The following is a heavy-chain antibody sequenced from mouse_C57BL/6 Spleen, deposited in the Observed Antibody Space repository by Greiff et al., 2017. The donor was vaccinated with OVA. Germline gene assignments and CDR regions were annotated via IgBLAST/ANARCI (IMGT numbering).Heavy chain of an antibody. CDR2: ISSGSSTI. Sequence: EVHLVESGGGLVKPGGSLKLSCAASGFTFSDYGMHWVRQAPEKGLEWVAYISSGSSTIYYADTVKGRFTISRDNAKNTLFLQMTSLRSEDTAMYYCASLYFDYWGQGTTLTVSS. D-gene: IGHD6-2*01. J-gene: IGHJ2*01. CDR3: ASLYFDY. CDR1: GFTFSDYG. V-gene: IGHV5-17*01.